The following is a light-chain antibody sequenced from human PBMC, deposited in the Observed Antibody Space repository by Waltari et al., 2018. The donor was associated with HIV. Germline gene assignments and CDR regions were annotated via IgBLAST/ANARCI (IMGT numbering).Light chain of an antibody. CDR1: ALPKHY. V-gene: IGLV3-25*03. CDR2: KDS. Sequence: YELTQAPSVSVSPGQTARITCSGDALPKHYADWYQQKPGQAPMLVIYKDSERPSGIPERFSGSSSGTTVTLTISGVQAEDEADYYCQSADSSGTVVFGGGTKLTVL. CDR3: QSADSSGTVV. J-gene: IGLJ2*01.